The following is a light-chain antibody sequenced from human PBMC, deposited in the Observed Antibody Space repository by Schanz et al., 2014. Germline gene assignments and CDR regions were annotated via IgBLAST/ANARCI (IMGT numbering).Light chain of an antibody. CDR3: QQYGSSFT. Sequence: EIVLTQSPGTLSLSPGERATLSCRASQSVSSNSLAWYQQTPGQAPRLLIYGASSRATGIPDRFSGSGSGTDFTLTISRLEPEDFAVYYCQQYGSSFTFGPGTKVDIK. CDR1: QSVSSNS. J-gene: IGKJ3*01. V-gene: IGKV3-20*01. CDR2: GAS.